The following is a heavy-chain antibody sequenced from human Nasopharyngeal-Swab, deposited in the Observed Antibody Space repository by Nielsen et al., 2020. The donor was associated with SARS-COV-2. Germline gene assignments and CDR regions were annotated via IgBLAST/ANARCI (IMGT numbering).Heavy chain of an antibody. CDR2: IYTSGST. CDR1: GGSISSGSSY. CDR3: ARDFWSGYFSERPYDMDV. Sequence: LRLSCTVSGGSISSGSSYWSWILQPAGKGLEWIGRIYTSGSTNYNPSLKSRVTMSVDTSKNQFSLKLSAVTAADTAVYYCARDFWSGYFSERPYDMDVWGQGTTVTVSS. V-gene: IGHV4-61*02. J-gene: IGHJ6*02. D-gene: IGHD3-3*01.